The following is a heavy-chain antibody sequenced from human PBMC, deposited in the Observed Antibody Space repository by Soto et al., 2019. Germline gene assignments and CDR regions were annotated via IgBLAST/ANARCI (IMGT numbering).Heavy chain of an antibody. V-gene: IGHV3-30-3*01. Sequence: QVQLVESGGGVVQPGRSLRLSCAASGFTFSSYAMHWVRQAPGKGLEWVAVISYDGSNKYYADSVKGRFTISRDNSKNTLYLQMNSLRAEDTAVYYCARDSYSSGWYGYWGQGTLVTVSS. CDR1: GFTFSSYA. D-gene: IGHD6-19*01. J-gene: IGHJ4*02. CDR2: ISYDGSNK. CDR3: ARDSYSSGWYGY.